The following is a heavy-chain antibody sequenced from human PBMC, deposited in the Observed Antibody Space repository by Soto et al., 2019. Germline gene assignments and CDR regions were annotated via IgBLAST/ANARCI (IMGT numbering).Heavy chain of an antibody. D-gene: IGHD2-15*01. J-gene: IGHJ6*02. Sequence: WGSLRLSCAASGFTFSSYAMHWVRQAPGKGLEWVAVISYDGSNKYYADSVKGRFTISRDNSKNTLYLQMNSLRAEDTAVYYCATSFLGYCSGGSCEPYYYYGMDVWGQGTTVTVSS. V-gene: IGHV3-30-3*01. CDR1: GFTFSSYA. CDR3: ATSFLGYCSGGSCEPYYYYGMDV. CDR2: ISYDGSNK.